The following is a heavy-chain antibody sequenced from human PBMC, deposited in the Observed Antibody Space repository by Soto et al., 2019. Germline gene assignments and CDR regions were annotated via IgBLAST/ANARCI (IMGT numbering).Heavy chain of an antibody. CDR1: GYIFTSYG. Sequence: GASVKVSCKASGYIFTSYGISWVRQAPGQGLEWMAWISAYNGNTNYAQKVRGRVTLTTDTSTSTAYMELRSLRSDDTAVYFCARDGSGGLEYYGSGNYVLYGMDVWGQGTPVTVSS. V-gene: IGHV1-18*04. CDR2: ISAYNGNT. J-gene: IGHJ6*01. D-gene: IGHD3-10*01. CDR3: ARDGSGGLEYYGSGNYVLYGMDV.